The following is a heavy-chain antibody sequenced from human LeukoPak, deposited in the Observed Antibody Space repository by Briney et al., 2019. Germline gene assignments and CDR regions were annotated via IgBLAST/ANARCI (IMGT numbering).Heavy chain of an antibody. D-gene: IGHD2-2*01. CDR1: GGSFSGYY. CDR3: ARGGVPAADYYFDY. V-gene: IGHV4-34*01. CDR2: INHSGST. Sequence: SETLSLTCAVYGGSFSGYYWSWIRQPPGKGLEWIGEINHSGSTNYNPSLKSRVTISVDTSKDQFSLKLSSVTAADTAEYYCARGGVPAADYYFDYWGQGTLVTVSS. J-gene: IGHJ4*02.